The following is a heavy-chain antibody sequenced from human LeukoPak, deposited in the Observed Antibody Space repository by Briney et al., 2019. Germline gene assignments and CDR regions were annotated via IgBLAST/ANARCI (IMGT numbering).Heavy chain of an antibody. CDR1: GGSISSSNW. CDR3: ASGHYYDSSGYYLLGY. Sequence: SETLSLTCAVSGGSISSSNWWSWVRQPPGKGLEWIGEIYHSGSTNYNPSLKGRVTISVDKSKNQFSLKLSSVTAADTAVYYCASGHYYDSSGYYLLGYWGQGTLVTVSS. D-gene: IGHD3-22*01. V-gene: IGHV4-4*02. J-gene: IGHJ4*02. CDR2: IYHSGST.